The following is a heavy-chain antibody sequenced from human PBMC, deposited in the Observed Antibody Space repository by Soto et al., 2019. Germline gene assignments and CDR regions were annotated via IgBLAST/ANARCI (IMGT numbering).Heavy chain of an antibody. D-gene: IGHD3-22*01. J-gene: IGHJ4*02. CDR2: IIPIFGTA. CDR1: GGTFSSYA. V-gene: IGHV1-69*13. CDR3: ARGSQYYYDSSGYYSW. Sequence: GASVKVSCKASGGTFSSYAISWVRQAPGQGLEWMGGIIPIFGTANYAQKFQGRVTITADESTSTAYMELSSLRSEDTAVYYCARGSQYYYDSSGYYSWWGQGTLVTVSS.